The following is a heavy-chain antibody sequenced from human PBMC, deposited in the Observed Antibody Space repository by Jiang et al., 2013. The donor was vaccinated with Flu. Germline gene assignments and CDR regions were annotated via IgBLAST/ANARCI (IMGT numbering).Heavy chain of an antibody. CDR3: AKPGVGTTTPDY. CDR1: GFTFSDYY. CDR2: ISGGGDIT. V-gene: IGHV3-23*01. D-gene: IGHD1-26*01. J-gene: IGHJ4*02. Sequence: GGLVQPGGSLRLSCAASGFTFSDYYMNWVRQAPGKGLEWISIISGGGDITYYADSVKGRFTISRDNSKNTLFLQMNNLRTEDTAIYYCAKPGVGTTTPDYWGQGTPGHRLL.